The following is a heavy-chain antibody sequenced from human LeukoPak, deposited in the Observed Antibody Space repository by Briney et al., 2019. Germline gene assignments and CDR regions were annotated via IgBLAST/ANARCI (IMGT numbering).Heavy chain of an antibody. CDR3: ARGASGSYYSFDY. J-gene: IGHJ4*02. D-gene: IGHD1-26*01. Sequence: NTSETLSLTCTVSGYSISSGYYWGWIRQPPGKGLEWIGYIYYSGSTNYNPSLKTRVTISVDTSKNQFSLKLSSVTAADTAMYYCARGASGSYYSFDYWGQGTLVTVSS. CDR1: GYSISSGYY. V-gene: IGHV4-61*01. CDR2: IYYSGST.